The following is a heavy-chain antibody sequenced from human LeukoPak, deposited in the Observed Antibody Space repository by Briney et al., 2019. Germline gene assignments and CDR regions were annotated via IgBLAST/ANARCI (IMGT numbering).Heavy chain of an antibody. Sequence: GSSVKVSCKASGGTFSSYTISWVRQAPGQGLEWMGRIIPILGIANYAQKFQSRVTITAYKSTSTAYMELSSLRSEDTAVYYCASEYEFYGMDVWGQGTTVTVSS. CDR3: ASEYEFYGMDV. V-gene: IGHV1-69*02. CDR2: IIPILGIA. J-gene: IGHJ6*02. CDR1: GGTFSSYT. D-gene: IGHD3-3*01.